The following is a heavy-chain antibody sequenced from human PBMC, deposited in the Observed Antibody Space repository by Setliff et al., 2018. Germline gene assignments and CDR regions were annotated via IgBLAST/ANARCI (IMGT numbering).Heavy chain of an antibody. CDR1: GYTLSNSI. D-gene: IGHD2-8*01. Sequence: WASVKVSCKASGYTLSNSILSWVRQAPGQGLEWMGWISAYNGKTYFAQKFQDRITLTTDTSTNTGYLELRGLRSDDTAVYYCLRLVRYCTKIACQATSGDEVWGLGTLVTV. V-gene: IGHV1-18*01. CDR2: ISAYNGKT. J-gene: IGHJ4*02. CDR3: LRLVRYCTKIACQATSGDEV.